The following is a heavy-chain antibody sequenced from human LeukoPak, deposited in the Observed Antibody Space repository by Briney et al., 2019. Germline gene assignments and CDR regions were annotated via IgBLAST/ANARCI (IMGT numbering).Heavy chain of an antibody. D-gene: IGHD4-11*01. Sequence: GGSLRLSCAASGFIFNHHAMHWVRQAPGKGVEWVAVIWSDKSNRFYADSVRGRFTISRDDSRKTVYLQMERMAAEDTAIYYCAKDAQRGFDYSNSLEYWGQGALVTVAS. V-gene: IGHV3-33*06. CDR3: AKDAQRGFDYSNSLEY. CDR2: IWSDKSNR. CDR1: GFIFNHHA. J-gene: IGHJ4*02.